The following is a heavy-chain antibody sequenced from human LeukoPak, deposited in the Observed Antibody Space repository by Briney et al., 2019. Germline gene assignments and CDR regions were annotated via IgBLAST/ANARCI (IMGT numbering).Heavy chain of an antibody. V-gene: IGHV3-23*01. CDR2: ISGRGGDT. CDR3: AKEARDMTHYYWGSQFDY. CDR1: GFTFGNYA. Sequence: PGGSLRLSCVGSGFTFGNYAMNWVRQAPGKGLEWVAAISGRGGDTFYADSVKGRFTFSRDNSKNTMFLQMNSLRAEDTALYYCAKEARDMTHYYWGSQFDYWGQGTLVIVSS. J-gene: IGHJ4*02. D-gene: IGHD3-9*01.